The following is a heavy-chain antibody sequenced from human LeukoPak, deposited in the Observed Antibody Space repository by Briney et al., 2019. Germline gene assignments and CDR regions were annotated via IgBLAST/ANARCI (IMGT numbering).Heavy chain of an antibody. D-gene: IGHD6-19*01. J-gene: IGHJ4*02. CDR2: ISGSGGST. V-gene: IGHV3-23*01. CDR3: AITYMGIEVAGTTVRFDY. Sequence: GGSLRLSCAASGFTFSSYAMRWVRQAPGKGLEWVSAISGSGGSTYYADSVKGRFTISRDNSKNTLYLQMKSLRAEDTAVYYCAITYMGIEVAGTTVRFDYWGQGTLVTVSS. CDR1: GFTFSSYA.